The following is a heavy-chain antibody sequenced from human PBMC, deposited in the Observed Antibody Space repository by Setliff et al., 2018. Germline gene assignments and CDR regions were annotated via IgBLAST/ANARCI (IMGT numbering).Heavy chain of an antibody. CDR3: ARDRFGRLCESSGPCYASPFFFDL. V-gene: IGHV1-3*01. CDR2: INAGNGNT. J-gene: IGHJ4*02. D-gene: IGHD3-22*01. Sequence: ASVKVSCKASGYTFTSYAMHWVRQAPGQRLEWMGWINAGNGNTKYSQKFQGRVSMTRDTSTSTVYMQLSSLRSEDTAVYYCARDRFGRLCESSGPCYASPFFFDLWGQGALVTVSS. CDR1: GYTFTSYA.